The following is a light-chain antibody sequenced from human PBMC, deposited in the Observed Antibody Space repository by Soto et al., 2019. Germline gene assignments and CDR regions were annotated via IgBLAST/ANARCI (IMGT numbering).Light chain of an antibody. CDR1: SSDVGGSNY. CDR3: SSYPGSYTVM. J-gene: IGLJ3*02. CDR2: DVT. V-gene: IGLV2-11*01. Sequence: QSALTQPRSVSGSPGQSVTISCSGTSSDVGGSNYVSWYQQHPGKAPKLIIYDVTKRPSGVPDRFSGSKSGNTASLTISGLQAEDEADYYCSSYPGSYTVMFDGGTKLTVL.